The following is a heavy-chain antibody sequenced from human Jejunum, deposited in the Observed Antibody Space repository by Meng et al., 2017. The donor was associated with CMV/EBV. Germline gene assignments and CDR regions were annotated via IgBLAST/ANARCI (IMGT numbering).Heavy chain of an antibody. Sequence: VRQAPGKGLEWVGRSRSKAKSYATAYAASVEGRFTISRDDSKNTAYLQMNSLKTEDTAVYYCTRRTFCSGGSCYPDYYHYDMDVWGQGTTVTVSS. D-gene: IGHD2-15*01. CDR3: TRRTFCSGGSCYPDYYHYDMDV. CDR2: SRSKAKSYAT. J-gene: IGHJ6*02. V-gene: IGHV3-73*01.